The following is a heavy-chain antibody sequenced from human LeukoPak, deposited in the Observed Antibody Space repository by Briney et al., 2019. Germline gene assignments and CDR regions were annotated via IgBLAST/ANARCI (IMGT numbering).Heavy chain of an antibody. CDR1: GFTFSSFG. V-gene: IGHV3-30*18. CDR3: MKDQSILWFAFDY. CDR2: VSYDGENK. Sequence: GRSLRLSCAASGFTFSSFGMHWVRQAPGKGLEWVAVVSYDGENKYYADSVKGRFTISRDNSKNTVHLQMNSLRPEDTAVYHCMKDQSILWFAFDYWGQGALVTVSS. D-gene: IGHD3-10*01. J-gene: IGHJ4*02.